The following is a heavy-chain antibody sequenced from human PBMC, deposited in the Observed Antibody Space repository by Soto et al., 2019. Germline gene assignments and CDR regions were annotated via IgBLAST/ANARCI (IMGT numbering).Heavy chain of an antibody. J-gene: IGHJ6*02. V-gene: IGHV1-3*01. CDR2: INAGNGNT. Sequence: VKVSCKASGYTFTSYAMHWVRQAPGQRLEWMGWINAGNGNTKYSQKFQGRVTITRDTSASTAYMELSSLRSEDTAVYYCAIGVYDSSGYYPRGTYYYYYYGMDVWGQGTTVTVSS. CDR3: AIGVYDSSGYYPRGTYYYYYYGMDV. CDR1: GYTFTSYA. D-gene: IGHD3-22*01.